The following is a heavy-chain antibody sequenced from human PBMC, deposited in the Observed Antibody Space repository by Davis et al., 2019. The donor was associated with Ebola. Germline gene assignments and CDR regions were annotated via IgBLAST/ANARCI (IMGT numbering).Heavy chain of an antibody. D-gene: IGHD3-10*01. J-gene: IGHJ4*02. Sequence: PGGSLRLSCAASGFTFTNYGMHWVRQAPGKGLQWVASIRHDGNTNFYADSVKGRFIISRDNSQNTLYLQMNGLRVEDTAFYYCAKVDGFKILWFGDLPIDSWGQGTLVTVSS. CDR3: AKVDGFKILWFGDLPIDS. V-gene: IGHV3-30*02. CDR2: IRHDGNTN. CDR1: GFTFTNYG.